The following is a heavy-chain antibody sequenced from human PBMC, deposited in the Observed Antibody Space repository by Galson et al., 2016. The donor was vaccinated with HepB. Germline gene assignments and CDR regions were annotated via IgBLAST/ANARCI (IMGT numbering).Heavy chain of an antibody. Sequence: SLRLSCAASGFGFSSLWMSWVRQAPGKGPEWVAIINQDGSVKYYVDSVKGRFIVSRDNAKNSLYLQMDSLRVEDTAVYYCLRDTGRGSPDSWDQGTLVTVSS. V-gene: IGHV3-7*03. CDR2: INQDGSVK. CDR1: GFGFSSLW. CDR3: LRDTGRGSPDS. J-gene: IGHJ4*02. D-gene: IGHD1-14*01.